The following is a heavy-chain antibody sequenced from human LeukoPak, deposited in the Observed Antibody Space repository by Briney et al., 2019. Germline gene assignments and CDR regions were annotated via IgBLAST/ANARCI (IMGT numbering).Heavy chain of an antibody. V-gene: IGHV1-18*01. D-gene: IGHD6-13*01. Sequence: ASVKVSCKASGFTFTSYGFSWVRQAPGQGLEWMGWISGYNGNTNYAQKLQGRVTMNTDTSTSTAYMELRSLISDDTAIYYCAGVSSRWYYFDYWGQGTLVTVSS. J-gene: IGHJ4*02. CDR1: GFTFTSYG. CDR3: AGVSSRWYYFDY. CDR2: ISGYNGNT.